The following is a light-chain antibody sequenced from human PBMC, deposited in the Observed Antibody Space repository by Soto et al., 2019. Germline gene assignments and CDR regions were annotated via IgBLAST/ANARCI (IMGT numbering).Light chain of an antibody. CDR1: HSVASC. V-gene: IGKV3-11*01. Sequence: EIVLTQSPATLSLSPGERATLSCRASHSVASCLAWYQQRPGQAPRLLIYDASNRATGIPARFSGSGYGTDFTLTISSLEPEDFALYYCQHRGNWPPFNFGPGTRVDVK. CDR3: QHRGNWPPFN. J-gene: IGKJ3*01. CDR2: DAS.